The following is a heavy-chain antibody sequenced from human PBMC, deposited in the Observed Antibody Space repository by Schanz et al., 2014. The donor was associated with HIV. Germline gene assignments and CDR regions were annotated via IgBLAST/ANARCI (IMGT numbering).Heavy chain of an antibody. J-gene: IGHJ6*02. CDR3: ARDRHYYDSKYLGKGNYYYYYGMDV. V-gene: IGHV3-74*01. Sequence: EVQLVESGGGLVQPGGSLRLSCAASGFTFSSHWMHWVRQAPGKGLVWVSRINSNEGTTDYADSVKGRFTISRDNSKNTLSLQMKSLRAEDTAMYYCARDRHYYDSKYLGKGNYYYYYGMDVWGQGTTVTVSS. CDR1: GFTFSSHW. D-gene: IGHD3-22*01. CDR2: INSNEGTT.